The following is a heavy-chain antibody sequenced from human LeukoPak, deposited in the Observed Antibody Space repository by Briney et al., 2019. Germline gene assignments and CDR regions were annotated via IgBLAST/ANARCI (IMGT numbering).Heavy chain of an antibody. D-gene: IGHD3-10*01. CDR1: GFTFINYW. CDR2: IKQDGSEY. CDR3: ARDNLVRGAPEFDY. J-gene: IGHJ4*02. Sequence: HPGGSLRLSCAGSGFTFINYWMSWVRQAPGRGLEWVANIKQDGSEYYYVESVKGRFTISRDNAKNSLYLQMNSLRAEDTAVYYCARDNLVRGAPEFDYWGRGTLVTVSS. V-gene: IGHV3-7*01.